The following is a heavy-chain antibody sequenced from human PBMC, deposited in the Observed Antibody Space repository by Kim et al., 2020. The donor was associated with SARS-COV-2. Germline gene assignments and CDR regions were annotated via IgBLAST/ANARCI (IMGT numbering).Heavy chain of an antibody. J-gene: IGHJ4*02. CDR3: ARVPYSGYDYILNHYFDY. Sequence: ASVKVSCKASGYTFTSYYMPWVRQAPGQGLEWMGIINPSGGSTSYAQKFQGRVTMTRDTSTRTGYMELSSLRSEDTAVYYCARVPYSGYDYILNHYFDYWGQGTLVTVSS. D-gene: IGHD5-12*01. CDR2: INPSGGST. CDR1: GYTFTSYY. V-gene: IGHV1-46*01.